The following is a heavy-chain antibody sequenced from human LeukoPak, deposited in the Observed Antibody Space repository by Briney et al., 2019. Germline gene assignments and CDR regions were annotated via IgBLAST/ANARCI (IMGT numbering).Heavy chain of an antibody. Sequence: GGSLRLSCAASGFTFSSYAMSWVRQAPGKGLEWVSAISGSGGSTYYADSVKGRFTISRDNSKNTLYLQMNSLRAEDTAVYYCAKTTYYYDSSGYYGTEFDYWGQGTLVTVSS. J-gene: IGHJ4*02. V-gene: IGHV3-23*01. CDR1: GFTFSSYA. CDR2: ISGSGGST. D-gene: IGHD3-22*01. CDR3: AKTTYYYDSSGYYGTEFDY.